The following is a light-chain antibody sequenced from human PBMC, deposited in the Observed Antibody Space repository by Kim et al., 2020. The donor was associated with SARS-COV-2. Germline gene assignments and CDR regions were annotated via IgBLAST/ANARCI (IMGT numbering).Light chain of an antibody. CDR3: QQYGSLPFT. CDR2: GAS. Sequence: LSPGERATISCRASQSVSSSLAWSQQRPGQAPRLLIYGASTRATGIPDRFSGSGSGTDFTLTISRLEPEDFAVYYCQQYGSLPFTFGPGTKVDIK. CDR1: QSVSSS. V-gene: IGKV3-20*01. J-gene: IGKJ3*01.